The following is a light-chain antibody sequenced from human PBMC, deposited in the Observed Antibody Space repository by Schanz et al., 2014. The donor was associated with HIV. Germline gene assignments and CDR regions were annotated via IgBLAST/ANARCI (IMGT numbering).Light chain of an antibody. CDR2: GAS. CDR1: QSVSSN. CDR3: QHYGSS. Sequence: EIVLTQSPGTLSLSPGERATLSCRASQSVSSNLAWYQQKPGQAPRLLIYGASNRATGIPDRFSGSGSGTDFTLAISRLEPEDCAVYYCQHYGSSFGPGTKVDIK. J-gene: IGKJ3*01. V-gene: IGKV3-20*01.